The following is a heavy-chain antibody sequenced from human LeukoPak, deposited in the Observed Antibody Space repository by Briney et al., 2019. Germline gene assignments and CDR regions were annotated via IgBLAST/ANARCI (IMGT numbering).Heavy chain of an antibody. CDR2: INPSGGST. J-gene: IGHJ4*02. CDR1: GYTFTSYY. V-gene: IGHV1-46*01. Sequence: ASVKVSCKASGYTFTSYYMHWVRQAPGQGLEWMGIINPSGGSTSYAQKFQGRVTMTRDTSTSTVYMALSSLRSEDTAVYYCARDGYSGYGVGLFETRYYFDYWGQGTLVTVSS. D-gene: IGHD5-12*01. CDR3: ARDGYSGYGVGLFETRYYFDY.